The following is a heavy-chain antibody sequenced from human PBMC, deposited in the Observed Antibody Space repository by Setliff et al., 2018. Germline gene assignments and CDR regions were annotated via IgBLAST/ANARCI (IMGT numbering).Heavy chain of an antibody. CDR2: ISSSSSTI. Sequence: GGSLRLSCAASGFTFSSYSMNWVRQAPGKGLEWVSYISSSSSTIYYADSVKGRFTISRDNSKNTLYLQMNSLRAEDTAVYYCAKAKGGYSSGRPFDYWGQGTLVTVSS. D-gene: IGHD6-19*01. V-gene: IGHV3-48*01. J-gene: IGHJ4*02. CDR3: AKAKGGYSSGRPFDY. CDR1: GFTFSSYS.